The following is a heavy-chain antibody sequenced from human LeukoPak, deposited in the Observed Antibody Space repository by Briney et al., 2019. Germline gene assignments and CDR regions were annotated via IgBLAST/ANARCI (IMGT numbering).Heavy chain of an antibody. D-gene: IGHD7-27*01. Sequence: GGSLGLSCAASGFTFRSYSMNWVRQAPGKGLEWVSSISSSSSYICYADSVKGRFTISRDNAKNSLYLQMNSLRAEDTAVYYCARMGTLNWFDPWGQGTLVTVSS. CDR2: ISSSSSYI. CDR3: ARMGTLNWFDP. CDR1: GFTFRSYS. V-gene: IGHV3-21*01. J-gene: IGHJ5*02.